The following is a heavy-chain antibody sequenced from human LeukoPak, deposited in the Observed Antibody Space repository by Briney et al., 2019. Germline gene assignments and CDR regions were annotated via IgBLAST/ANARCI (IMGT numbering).Heavy chain of an antibody. CDR3: ARGTRTMVRGVIMY. CDR2: MNPNSGNT. Sequence: ASVKVSCKASGYTFTSYAMNWVRQAPGQGLEWMGWMNPNSGNTGYAQKFQGRVTMTRNTSISTAYMELSSLRSEDTAVYYCARGTRTMVRGVIMYWGQGTLVTVSS. CDR1: GYTFTSYA. J-gene: IGHJ4*02. V-gene: IGHV1-8*02. D-gene: IGHD3-10*01.